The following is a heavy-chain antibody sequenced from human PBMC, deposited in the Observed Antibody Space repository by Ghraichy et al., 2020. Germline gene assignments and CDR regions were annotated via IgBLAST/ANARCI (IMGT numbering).Heavy chain of an antibody. CDR3: ARDYCTNGVCYRVPLGY. D-gene: IGHD2-8*01. CDR2: INPNSGGT. J-gene: IGHJ4*02. Sequence: ASVKVSCKASGYTFTGYYMHWVRQAPGQGLEWMGRINPNSGGTNYAQKFQGRVTMTRDTSISTAYMELSRLRSDDTAVYYCARDYCTNGVCYRVPLGYWGQGTLVTVSS. V-gene: IGHV1-2*06. CDR1: GYTFTGYY.